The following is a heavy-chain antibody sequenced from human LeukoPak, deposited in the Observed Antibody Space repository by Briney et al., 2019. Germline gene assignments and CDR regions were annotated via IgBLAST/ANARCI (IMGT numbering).Heavy chain of an antibody. CDR1: GFTFSSYA. D-gene: IGHD5-12*01. CDR3: AKDLRGSFDY. J-gene: IGHJ4*02. CDR2: ISGSGGST. V-gene: IGHV3-23*01. Sequence: GGSLRLSCAASGFTFSSYAMSWVRQAPGKGLEWVSAISGSGGSTYYADSVKGRFTISRDNSKNTLHQQMNSLRAGDTAVYYCAKDLRGSFDYWGQGTLVTVSS.